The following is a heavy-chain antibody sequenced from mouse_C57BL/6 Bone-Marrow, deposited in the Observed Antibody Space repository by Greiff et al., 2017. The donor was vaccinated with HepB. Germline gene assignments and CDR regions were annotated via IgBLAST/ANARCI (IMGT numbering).Heavy chain of an antibody. V-gene: IGHV14-3*01. CDR2: IDPANGNT. CDR1: GFNIKNTY. CDR3: ARWIITTVVATDYFDY. J-gene: IGHJ2*01. D-gene: IGHD1-1*01. Sequence: VAELVRPGASVKLSCTASGFNIKNTYMLWVKQRPEQGLEWIGRIDPANGNTKYAPKFQGKATITADTSSNTAYLQLSSLTSEDTAIYYCARWIITTVVATDYFDYWGQGTTLTVSS.